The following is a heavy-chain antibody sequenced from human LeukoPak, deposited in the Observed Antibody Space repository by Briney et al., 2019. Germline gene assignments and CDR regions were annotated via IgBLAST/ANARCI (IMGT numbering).Heavy chain of an antibody. CDR2: ISAYNGNT. V-gene: IGHV1-18*01. J-gene: IGHJ6*02. CDR3: ARDERYQLLLGYYYYGMDV. Sequence: GASVKVSCKASGYTFTSYGISWVRQAPGQGLEWMGWISAYNGNTNYAQQLQGRVTMTTDTYTSTAYMELRSLRSDDTAVYYCARDERYQLLLGYYYYGMDVWGQGTTVTVSS. D-gene: IGHD2-2*01. CDR1: GYTFTSYG.